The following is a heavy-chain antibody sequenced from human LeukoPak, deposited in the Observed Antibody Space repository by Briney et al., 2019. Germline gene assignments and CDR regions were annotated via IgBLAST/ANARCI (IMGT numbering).Heavy chain of an antibody. Sequence: SETLSLTCSVSGGSINSSKYYWGWIRQPPGKGLEWIGNIYYSQNNYYNTSLKSRVTVSVDTSKNHFTLKLSSVTAADTAVYYCARLVTGTRAFDYWGQGTLVTVSS. J-gene: IGHJ4*02. CDR1: GGSINSSKYY. V-gene: IGHV4-39*02. D-gene: IGHD1-1*01. CDR3: ARLVTGTRAFDY. CDR2: IYYSQNN.